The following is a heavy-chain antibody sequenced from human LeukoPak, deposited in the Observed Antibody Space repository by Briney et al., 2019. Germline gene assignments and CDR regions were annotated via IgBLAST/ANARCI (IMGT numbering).Heavy chain of an antibody. D-gene: IGHD3-10*01. V-gene: IGHV1-18*01. CDR3: ARDTGEYYGSGSYYKGYNWFDP. CDR1: GYTFTSYG. CDR2: ISAYNGNT. Sequence: ASVKVSCKASGYTFTSYGISWVRQAPGQGLEWMGWISAYNGNTNYAQKLQGRVTMTTDKSTSKAYMELRSLRSDDTAVYYCARDTGEYYGSGSYYKGYNWFDPWGQGTLVTVSS. J-gene: IGHJ5*02.